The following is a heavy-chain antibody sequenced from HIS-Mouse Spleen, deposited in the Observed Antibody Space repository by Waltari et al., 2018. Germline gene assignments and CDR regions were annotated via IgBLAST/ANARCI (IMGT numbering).Heavy chain of an antibody. Sequence: QVQLVESGGGVVQPGRSLRLSCAASGFTFSSYGMHWVRQAPGKGLEWVAVITYDGSNKYYADSVKGRFTISRDNSKNTLYLQMNSLRAEDTAVYYCANGGNWNAFYYYYGMDVWGQGTTVTVSS. CDR1: GFTFSSYG. CDR2: ITYDGSNK. CDR3: ANGGNWNAFYYYYGMDV. D-gene: IGHD1-1*01. V-gene: IGHV3-30*18. J-gene: IGHJ6*02.